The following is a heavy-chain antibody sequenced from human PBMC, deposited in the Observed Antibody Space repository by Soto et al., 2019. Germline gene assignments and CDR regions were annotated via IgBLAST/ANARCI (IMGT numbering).Heavy chain of an antibody. CDR1: GGSISSYY. D-gene: IGHD3-10*01. J-gene: IGHJ4*02. V-gene: IGHV4-59*01. CDR3: AREVRGNFDY. Sequence: SETLSLTCTVSGGSISSYYWSWIRQPPGKGLEWIGYIYYSGSTNYNPSLKSRVTISVDTSKNQFSLKLSSVTAADTAVYYCAREVRGNFDYWGQGTLVTVSS. CDR2: IYYSGST.